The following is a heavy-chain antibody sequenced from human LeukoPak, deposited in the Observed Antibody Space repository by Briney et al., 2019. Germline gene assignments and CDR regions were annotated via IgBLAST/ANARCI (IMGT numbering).Heavy chain of an antibody. J-gene: IGHJ4*02. CDR2: IWYDGSNK. CDR1: GFTCSSYT. D-gene: IGHD3-3*01. CDR3: AKDNDFVY. V-gene: IGHV3-30*02. Sequence: GGSLSFTCAASGFTCSSYTMHWVRQAPGKGLEWVAVIWYDGSNKYYADSVKGRFTISRDNSKNTLYLQMNSLRAEDTAVYYCAKDNDFVYWGPGTLVTVSS.